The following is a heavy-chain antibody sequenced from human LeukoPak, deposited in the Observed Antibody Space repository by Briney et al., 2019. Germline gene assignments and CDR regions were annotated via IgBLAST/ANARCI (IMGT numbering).Heavy chain of an antibody. Sequence: SETLSLTCTVSGGSISSYYWSWIRQPPGKGLEWIGYIYYSGSTNYNPSLKSRVTISVDTSKNQFSLKLSSVTAADTAVYYCARGAKQQLVLYYYYYMDVWGKGTTVTISS. J-gene: IGHJ6*03. CDR3: ARGAKQQLVLYYYYYMDV. CDR2: IYYSGST. V-gene: IGHV4-59*01. CDR1: GGSISSYY. D-gene: IGHD6-13*01.